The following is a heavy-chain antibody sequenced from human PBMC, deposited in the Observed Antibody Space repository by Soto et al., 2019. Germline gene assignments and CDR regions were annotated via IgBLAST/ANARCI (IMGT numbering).Heavy chain of an antibody. V-gene: IGHV1-8*01. CDR2: MNPNTGNS. J-gene: IGHJ4*02. Sequence: ASVKVSFKASGYTFTSYDIYWVRQATGQGLEWMGWMNPNTGNSGYAQKFQGRVTVTSDTSINTVHMELSSLRSEDTAVYYCARRAETNGWNGFGADKYYFDFWGQGTLVTVSS. CDR3: ARRAETNGWNGFGADKYYFDF. D-gene: IGHD1-1*01. CDR1: GYTFTSYD.